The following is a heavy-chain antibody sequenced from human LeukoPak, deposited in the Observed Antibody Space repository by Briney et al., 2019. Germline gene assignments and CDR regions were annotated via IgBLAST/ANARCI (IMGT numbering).Heavy chain of an antibody. V-gene: IGHV1-69*04. CDR1: GYTFTSYG. CDR3: ARGRDGYNGAFDY. Sequence: ASVKVSCKASGYTFTSYGISWVRQAPGQGLEWMGRIIPILGIANYAQKFQGRVTITADKSTSTAYMELSSLRSEDTAVYYCARGRDGYNGAFDYWGQGTLVTVSS. D-gene: IGHD5-24*01. J-gene: IGHJ4*02. CDR2: IIPILGIA.